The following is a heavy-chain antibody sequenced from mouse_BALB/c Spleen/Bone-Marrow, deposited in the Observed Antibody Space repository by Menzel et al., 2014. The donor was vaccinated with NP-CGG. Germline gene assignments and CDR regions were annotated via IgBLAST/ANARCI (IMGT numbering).Heavy chain of an antibody. CDR2: INPSNGGT. CDR1: GCTFTSYY. Sequence: QVQLQQSGAELVKPGASVKLSCKASGCTFTSYYMCWVKQRPGQGLEWIGEINPSNGGTNFNEKFKSKATLTVDKPSSTAYMQLSSLTSEDSAVYYCTRSYYGNYFDVWGAGTTVTVSS. V-gene: IGHV1S81*02. J-gene: IGHJ1*01. D-gene: IGHD2-1*01. CDR3: TRSYYGNYFDV.